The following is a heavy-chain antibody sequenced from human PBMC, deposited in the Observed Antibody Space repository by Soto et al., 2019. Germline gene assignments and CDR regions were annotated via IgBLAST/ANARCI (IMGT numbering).Heavy chain of an antibody. CDR3: AKDKEYSYGFYLGTYLDY. J-gene: IGHJ4*02. CDR1: GFTFTDYA. V-gene: IGHV3-23*01. CDR2: ISGSGDAT. Sequence: EVQVLESGGGLGQPGGSLRLSCAASGFTFTDYAMTWVRQAPGKGLEWVSAISGSGDATYYADSVKGRFTISRDNSKNALYLQITSLRVDDTAIYYGAKDKEYSYGFYLGTYLDYWGQGTLVTVSS. D-gene: IGHD5-18*01.